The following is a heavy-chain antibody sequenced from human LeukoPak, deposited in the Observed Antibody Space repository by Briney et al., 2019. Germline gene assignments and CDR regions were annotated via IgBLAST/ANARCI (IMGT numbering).Heavy chain of an antibody. CDR1: GYTFTSYG. V-gene: IGHV1-18*01. D-gene: IGHD4-11*01. Sequence: GASVKVSCTASGYTFTSYGISWVRQAPGQGLEWMGWISAYNGNTNYAQKLQGRVTMTTDTSTSTAYMELRSLRSDDTAVYYCARGATPYSMTDWFDPWGQGTLVTVSS. CDR3: ARGATPYSMTDWFDP. J-gene: IGHJ5*02. CDR2: ISAYNGNT.